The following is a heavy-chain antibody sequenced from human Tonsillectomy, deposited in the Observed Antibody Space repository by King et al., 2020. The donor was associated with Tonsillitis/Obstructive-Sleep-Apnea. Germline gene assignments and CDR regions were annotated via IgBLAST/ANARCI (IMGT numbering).Heavy chain of an antibody. Sequence: VQLVESGGGLVQPGGSLRLSCAASGFTFSSYWMSWARQAPGRGLEWVANIKQDGSEKYYVDSVKGRFTISRDNAKNSLYLQMNGLRAEDTAAYYCARWDRYCSGGSCSYYFDSWGQGTLVTVSS. CDR2: IKQDGSEK. D-gene: IGHD2-15*01. CDR3: ARWDRYCSGGSCSYYFDS. J-gene: IGHJ4*02. CDR1: GFTFSSYW. V-gene: IGHV3-7*01.